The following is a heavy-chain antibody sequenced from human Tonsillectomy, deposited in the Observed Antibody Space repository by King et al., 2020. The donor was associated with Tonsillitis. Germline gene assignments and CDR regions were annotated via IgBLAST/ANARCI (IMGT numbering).Heavy chain of an antibody. Sequence: QLVQSGGGLVKPGGSLRLSCAASGFTFSNAWMSWVRQAPGKGLEWVGRIKSKTDGGTTDYAAPVKGRFTISRDDSKNTLYLQMNSLKTEDTAVYYCTAYYDSSGYSYFDYWGQGTLVTVSS. D-gene: IGHD3-22*01. J-gene: IGHJ4*02. CDR1: GFTFSNAW. CDR3: TAYYDSSGYSYFDY. V-gene: IGHV3-15*01. CDR2: IKSKTDGGTT.